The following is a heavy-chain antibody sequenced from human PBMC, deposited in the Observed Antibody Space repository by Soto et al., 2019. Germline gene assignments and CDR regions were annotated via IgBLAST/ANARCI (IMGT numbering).Heavy chain of an antibody. CDR1: GFTFSSYS. V-gene: IGHV3-48*01. CDR3: ARDATQNHYYDSSGYNDY. CDR2: ISSSSSTI. Sequence: PGGSLRLSCAASGFTFSSYSMNWVRQAPGKGLEWVSYISSSSSTIYYADSVKGRFTISRDNSKNSLYLQMNSLRAEDTAVYYCARDATQNHYYDSSGYNDYWGQGTLVTVSS. D-gene: IGHD3-22*01. J-gene: IGHJ4*02.